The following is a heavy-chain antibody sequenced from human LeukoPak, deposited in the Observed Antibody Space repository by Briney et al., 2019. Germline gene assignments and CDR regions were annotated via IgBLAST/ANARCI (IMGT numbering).Heavy chain of an antibody. Sequence: GGSLRLSCAASGFTFSSYAMSWVRQAPGKGLEWVSGISGSGSGGSTYYADSVKGRFTISRDNSKNALYLQMNSLRAEDTAVYYCAKGGYSSGRYFYYYMDVWGEGTTVTVSS. CDR3: AKGGYSSGRYFYYYMDV. J-gene: IGHJ6*03. D-gene: IGHD5-18*01. CDR1: GFTFSSYA. V-gene: IGHV3-23*01. CDR2: ISGSGSGGST.